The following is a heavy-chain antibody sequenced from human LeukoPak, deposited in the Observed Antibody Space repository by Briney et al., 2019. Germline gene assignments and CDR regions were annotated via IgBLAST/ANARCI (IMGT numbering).Heavy chain of an antibody. D-gene: IGHD6-19*01. CDR2: VHPGDSLK. J-gene: IGHJ4*02. CDR1: GYNFSAHW. V-gene: IGHV5-51*01. Sequence: GESLKISCRGSGYNFSAHWIGWVRQMPGKGLEWMGIVHPGDSLKKYTPAFQGHVTMSADKSRRTAYLQWSSLKASDTAMYYCARLVAGPWGYFDYWGQGTLVTVSS. CDR3: ARLVAGPWGYFDY.